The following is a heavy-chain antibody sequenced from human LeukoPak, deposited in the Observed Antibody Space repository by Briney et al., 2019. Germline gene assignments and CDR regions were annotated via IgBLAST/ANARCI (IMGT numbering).Heavy chain of an antibody. CDR3: ARLTRLSTSPDRYYLGY. Sequence: TSETLSLTCTVSGDSISSYYWSWIRQPPGKGLEWIRYIYTSGGTNYIPSLKGRVTISIDTSKNQFSLKLSSVTAADSTVYYCARLTRLSTSPDRYYLGYWGQGTLVTVSS. J-gene: IGHJ4*02. V-gene: IGHV4-4*09. D-gene: IGHD6-6*01. CDR2: IYTSGGT. CDR1: GDSISSYY.